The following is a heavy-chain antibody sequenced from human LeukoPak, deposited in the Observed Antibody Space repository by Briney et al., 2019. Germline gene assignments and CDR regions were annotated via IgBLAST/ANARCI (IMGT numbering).Heavy chain of an antibody. D-gene: IGHD3-22*01. J-gene: IGHJ5*02. CDR3: AKDKDTSGFS. Sequence: GGSLRLSCAASGFTFDEYAMHWVRQAPGKGLEWVSFITGDGGSTYYSDSVKGRFTISRDNSKNSLYLQMNSLRTEDTALYYCAKDKDTSGFSWGRGTLVTVSS. CDR2: ITGDGGST. CDR1: GFTFDEYA. V-gene: IGHV3-43*02.